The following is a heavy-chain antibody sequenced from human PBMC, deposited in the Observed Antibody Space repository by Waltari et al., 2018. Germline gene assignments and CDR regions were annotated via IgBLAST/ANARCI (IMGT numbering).Heavy chain of an antibody. CDR3: ARWGSYCTNGVCYANFNYYYYGMDV. J-gene: IGHJ6*02. CDR2: IYSGGST. D-gene: IGHD2-8*01. V-gene: IGHV3-53*01. CDR1: GFTVSSNY. Sequence: EVQLVESGGGLIQPGGSLRLSCAASGFTVSSNYMSWVRQAPGKGLEWVSVIYSGGSTYYADSGKGRLTISRDNSKNTLYLQMNSLRAEDTAVYYCARWGSYCTNGVCYANFNYYYYGMDVWGQGTTVTVSS.